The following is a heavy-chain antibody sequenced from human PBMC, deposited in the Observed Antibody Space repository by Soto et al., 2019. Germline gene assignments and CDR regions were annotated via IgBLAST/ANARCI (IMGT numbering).Heavy chain of an antibody. Sequence: GESLKISCNGSGYSFSIYWIGWVRQMPGKGLEWMGIIYPGDSDTRYSPSFQGQVTISADKSISTAYLQWSSLKASDTAMYYCARRYSSSTTFNWFDPWGQGTLVTVSS. CDR3: ARRYSSSTTFNWFDP. D-gene: IGHD6-6*01. CDR2: IYPGDSDT. J-gene: IGHJ5*02. V-gene: IGHV5-51*01. CDR1: GYSFSIYW.